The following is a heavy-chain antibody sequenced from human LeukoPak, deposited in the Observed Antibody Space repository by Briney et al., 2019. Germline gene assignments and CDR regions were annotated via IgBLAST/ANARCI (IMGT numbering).Heavy chain of an antibody. CDR1: VGSISSGNW. CDR2: VYHNGTP. D-gene: IGHD1-1*01. CDR3: ATAPILRGEAGEQYKYGMDV. V-gene: IGHV4-4*02. J-gene: IGHJ6*02. Sequence: SGTLSLTCAVSVGSISSGNWWSWVRQSPGKGLEWIGEVYHNGTPNYNPSLRSRVTISADTFKNHFSLKLTSVTAADTAVYYCATAPILRGEAGEQYKYGMDVWGQGTTVIVSS.